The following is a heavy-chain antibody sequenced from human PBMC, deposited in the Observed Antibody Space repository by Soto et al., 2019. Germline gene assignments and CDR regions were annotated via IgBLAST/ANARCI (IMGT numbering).Heavy chain of an antibody. J-gene: IGHJ4*02. V-gene: IGHV3-30-3*01. CDR3: ARSRNGAVPDSINF. D-gene: IGHD2-8*01. Sequence: LRLSCAASGFTFSRYAMHWVRQAPGEGLEWVAVISRDGSSKYYGDSVKGRFTVSRDNSNNTLYLSMTSLRPDDTAVFYCARSRNGAVPDSINFWGQGTLVTVSS. CDR1: GFTFSRYA. CDR2: ISRDGSSK.